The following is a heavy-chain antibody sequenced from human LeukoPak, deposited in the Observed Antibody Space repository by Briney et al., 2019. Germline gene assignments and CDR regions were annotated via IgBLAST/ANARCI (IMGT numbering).Heavy chain of an antibody. CDR1: GYSFTSYW. J-gene: IGHJ5*02. V-gene: IGHV5-51*01. CDR2: IYPGDSDT. Sequence: RGASLQISCKGSGYSFTSYWIGWVRQLPGKGLEWMGIIYPGDSDTRYSPSFQGQVTISADKSISTAYLQWSSLKASDTAMYYCARRGSSGWYPSWFDPWGQGTLVTVSS. D-gene: IGHD6-19*01. CDR3: ARRGSSGWYPSWFDP.